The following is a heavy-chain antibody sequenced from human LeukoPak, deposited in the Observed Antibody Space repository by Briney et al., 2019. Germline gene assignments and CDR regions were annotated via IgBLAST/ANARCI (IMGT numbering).Heavy chain of an antibody. CDR2: IYTSGST. D-gene: IGHD7-27*01. J-gene: IGHJ4*02. CDR3: ARVNWGSEDY. Sequence: SQTLSLTCTVSGGSISSGSYYWSWIRQPAGKGLEWIGRIYTSGSTNYNPSLKSRVTISVDTSKNQFSLKLSSVTAADTAVYYCARVNWGSEDYWGQGTLVTVSS. V-gene: IGHV4-61*02. CDR1: GGSISSGSYY.